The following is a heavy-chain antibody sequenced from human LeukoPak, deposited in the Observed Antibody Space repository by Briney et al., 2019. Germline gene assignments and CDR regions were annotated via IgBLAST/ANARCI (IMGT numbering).Heavy chain of an antibody. J-gene: IGHJ6*03. V-gene: IGHV1-8*01. CDR1: GYTFTSFD. CDR2: MNPNSGNT. CDR3: ARGLRYCSGGRCYFSPPYYYYMDV. D-gene: IGHD2-15*01. Sequence: ASVKVSCKASGYTFTSFDMNWVRQATGQGLEWMGWMNPNSGNTGYAQKFQGRVTMTRNTSISTAYMELSSLRSEDTAVYYCARGLRYCSGGRCYFSPPYYYYMDVWGKGTTVSIS.